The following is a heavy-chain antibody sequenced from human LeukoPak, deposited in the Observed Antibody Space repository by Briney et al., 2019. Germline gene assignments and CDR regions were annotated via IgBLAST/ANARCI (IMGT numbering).Heavy chain of an antibody. D-gene: IGHD3-3*01. Sequence: GGSLRLSCAASGLTFSSHWMHWVRQAPGKGLVWVSRITNDGSSTTYADSVKGRFTISRDNSKNTLYLQMNSLRAEDTAVYYCARVGGDDFWSGSHAFDIWGQGTMVTVSS. V-gene: IGHV3-74*01. CDR1: GLTFSSHW. CDR2: ITNDGSST. J-gene: IGHJ3*02. CDR3: ARVGGDDFWSGSHAFDI.